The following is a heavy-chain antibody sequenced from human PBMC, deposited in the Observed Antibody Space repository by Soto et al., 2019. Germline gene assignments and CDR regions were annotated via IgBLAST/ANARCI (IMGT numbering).Heavy chain of an antibody. J-gene: IGHJ6*02. Sequence: QVQLVESGGGVVQPGRSLRLSCAASGFTFSSYGMHWVRQAPGKGLEWVAVISYDGSNKYYADSVKGRFTISRDNSKNXLYLQMNGLRAEDTAVYDCAKEDYSSGWDYYGMDVWGQGTTVTVSS. CDR1: GFTFSSYG. D-gene: IGHD6-19*01. V-gene: IGHV3-30*18. CDR2: ISYDGSNK. CDR3: AKEDYSSGWDYYGMDV.